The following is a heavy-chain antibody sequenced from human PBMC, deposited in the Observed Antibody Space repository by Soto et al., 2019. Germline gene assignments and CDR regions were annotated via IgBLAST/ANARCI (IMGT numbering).Heavy chain of an antibody. CDR3: ARDSRGVYGMDV. CDR1: CYTFTSYG. CDR2: ISAYNGNT. D-gene: IGHD5-12*01. Sequence: SEQVSFKASCYTFTSYGISWVREAPGQGLEWMGWISAYNGNTNYAQKLQGRVTMTTDTSTSTAYMELRSLRSDDTAVYYCARDSRGVYGMDVWGQGTTVTVSS. J-gene: IGHJ6*02. V-gene: IGHV1-18*04.